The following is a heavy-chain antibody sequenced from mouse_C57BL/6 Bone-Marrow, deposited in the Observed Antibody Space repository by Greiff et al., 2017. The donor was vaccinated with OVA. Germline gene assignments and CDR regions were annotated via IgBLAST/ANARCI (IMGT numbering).Heavy chain of an antibody. CDR3: ARRRSLYYYGSSYGFAY. J-gene: IGHJ3*01. Sequence: VQLQQSGAELARPGASVKLSCKASGYTLTSYGISWVKQRTGQGLEWIGEIYPRSGNTYYNEKFKGKATLTADKSSSTAYMELRSLTSEDSAVYFCARRRSLYYYGSSYGFAYWGQGTLVTVSA. D-gene: IGHD1-1*01. V-gene: IGHV1-81*01. CDR2: IYPRSGNT. CDR1: GYTLTSYG.